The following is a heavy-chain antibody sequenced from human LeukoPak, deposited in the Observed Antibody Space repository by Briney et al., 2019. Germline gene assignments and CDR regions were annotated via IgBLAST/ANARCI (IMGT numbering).Heavy chain of an antibody. Sequence: PSETLSLTCTVSGGSISGYYWSWIRQPPGKGLEWFGYTYYSGSTNYNPSLKSRVTISVDTSKNQFSLKLSSVTAADTAVYYCARESLGYSYGMDVWGQGTTVTVSS. CDR1: GGSISGYY. CDR3: ARESLGYSYGMDV. V-gene: IGHV4-59*01. J-gene: IGHJ6*02. CDR2: TYYSGST.